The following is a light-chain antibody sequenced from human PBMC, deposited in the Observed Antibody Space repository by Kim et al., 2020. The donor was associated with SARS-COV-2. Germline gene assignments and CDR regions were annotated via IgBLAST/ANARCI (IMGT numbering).Light chain of an antibody. CDR2: AAS. J-gene: IGKJ1*01. V-gene: IGKV1-27*01. CDR1: QDISNY. Sequence: ASVGDTATISGRGKQDISNYLAWFQLKPGKAPKLLIYAASALHPGVPYRFSGSGSGTDFTLTVTSLQPEDVATYYCQKCDSAPWTFGQGTKVDIK. CDR3: QKCDSAPWT.